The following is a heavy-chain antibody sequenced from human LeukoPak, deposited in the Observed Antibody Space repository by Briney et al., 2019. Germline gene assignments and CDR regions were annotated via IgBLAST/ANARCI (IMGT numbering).Heavy chain of an antibody. CDR2: IYYSGST. CDR3: ARGGYCSGGSCYSVGDAFDI. CDR1: GGSISSGDYY. D-gene: IGHD2-15*01. J-gene: IGHJ3*02. Sequence: SETLSLTCTVSGGSISSGDYYWSWIRQPPGKGLEWIGYIYYSGSTCYNPSLKSRVTISVDTSKNQFSLKLSSVTAADTAVYYCARGGYCSGGSCYSVGDAFDIWGQGTMVTVSS. V-gene: IGHV4-30-4*01.